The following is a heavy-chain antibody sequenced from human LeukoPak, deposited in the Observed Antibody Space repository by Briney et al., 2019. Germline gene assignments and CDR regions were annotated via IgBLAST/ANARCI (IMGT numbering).Heavy chain of an antibody. V-gene: IGHV4-39*07. CDR1: GDSVRSSSYF. CDR2: IYYSGST. D-gene: IGHD5-12*01. Sequence: PSETLSLTCTVSGDSVRSSSYFWAWIRQPPGKGLEWIANIYYSGSTYYNPSLKSRVTVTLDTSKNQFSLNLTSVTAADTALYYCARGRGYDPVVFYFDYWGQGNLVTVSS. J-gene: IGHJ4*02. CDR3: ARGRGYDPVVFYFDY.